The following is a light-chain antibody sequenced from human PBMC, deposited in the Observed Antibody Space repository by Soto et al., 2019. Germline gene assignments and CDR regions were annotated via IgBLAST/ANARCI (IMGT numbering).Light chain of an antibody. CDR1: QSVRTNY. V-gene: IGKV3-20*01. Sequence: DIVLTQSPGTLSSSPGERAPLSCRASQSVRTNYLAWYQQKRGQAPWLLIYGAFNMAGGVPDRFSGSGSGTDLTITISSLQPEDFEVYYCQQNDSSPRTFGQGTKVDIK. CDR2: GAF. J-gene: IGKJ1*01. CDR3: QQNDSSPRT.